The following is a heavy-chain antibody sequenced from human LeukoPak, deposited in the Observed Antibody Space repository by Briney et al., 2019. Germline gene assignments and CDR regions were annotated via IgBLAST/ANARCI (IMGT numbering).Heavy chain of an antibody. Sequence: GGSLRLSCAASGFTFSNYCMNWVRQAPGKGLEWLANINPNGSEIYYVDSVKGRFTISRDNGKNSLYLQINSLRADDTAVYYCARHSAAYCGGDCYSPLPFDYWGQGTQVIVSS. CDR1: GFTFSNYC. J-gene: IGHJ4*02. V-gene: IGHV3-7*01. CDR2: INPNGSEI. D-gene: IGHD2-21*02. CDR3: ARHSAAYCGGDCYSPLPFDY.